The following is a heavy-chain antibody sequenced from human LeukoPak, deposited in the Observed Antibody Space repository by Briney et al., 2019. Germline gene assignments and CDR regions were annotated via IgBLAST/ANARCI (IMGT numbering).Heavy chain of an antibody. J-gene: IGHJ2*01. D-gene: IGHD4-17*01. V-gene: IGHV4-59*01. Sequence: PSETLSLTCAVYGGSFSGYYWSWIRQPPGKGLEWIGYIYYSGSTNYNPSLKSRVTISVDTSKNQFSLKLSSVTAADTAVYYCARGLKDSGNDYGDYVGWYFDLWGRGTLVAVSS. CDR1: GGSFSGYY. CDR3: ARGLKDSGNDYGDYVGWYFDL. CDR2: IYYSGST.